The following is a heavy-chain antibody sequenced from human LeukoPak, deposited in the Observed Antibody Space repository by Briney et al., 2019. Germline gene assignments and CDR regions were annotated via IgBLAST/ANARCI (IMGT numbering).Heavy chain of an antibody. J-gene: IGHJ4*02. D-gene: IGHD3-22*01. CDR2: ISWSSGSI. CDR1: GFTLSSYS. CDR3: AEGRYYYDSSGYLAPLSFDY. V-gene: IGHV3-9*01. Sequence: PGGSLRLSCAASGFTLSSYSMNWVRQAPGKGLEWVSGISWSSGSIGYADSVKGRFTISRDNAKNSLYLQMNSLRAEDTALYYCAEGRYYYDSSGYLAPLSFDYWGQGTLVTVSS.